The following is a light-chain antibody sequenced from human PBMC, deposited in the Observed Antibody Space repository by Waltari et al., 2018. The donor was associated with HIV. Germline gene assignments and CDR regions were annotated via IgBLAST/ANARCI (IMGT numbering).Light chain of an antibody. CDR2: NNN. Sequence: QSVLTQPPSASGTPGQRVTISCSGRNSHIGSNTVHLYQPLPGTAPKLLIYNNNPRPSGVSDRCSGSKSGTSASLAISGLQSEDEADYYCAAWDDSLNAHVLFGGGTKLTVL. J-gene: IGLJ2*01. V-gene: IGLV1-44*01. CDR1: NSHIGSNT. CDR3: AAWDDSLNAHVL.